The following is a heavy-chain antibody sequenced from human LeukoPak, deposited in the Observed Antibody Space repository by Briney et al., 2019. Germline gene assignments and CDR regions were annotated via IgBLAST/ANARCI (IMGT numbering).Heavy chain of an antibody. D-gene: IGHD2-2*01. CDR2: IYSGGNT. V-gene: IGHV3-66*01. CDR3: ASSREATSNWFVY. CDR1: GFTVSSSY. Sequence: GESLKISCAASGFTVSSSYMTWVRQAPGKGLEWVSIIYSGGNTYYADSVQGRFTISRDNSKNTLYLQMDSLRAEDTAVYHCASSREATSNWFVYWGQGTLVTVSS. J-gene: IGHJ5*01.